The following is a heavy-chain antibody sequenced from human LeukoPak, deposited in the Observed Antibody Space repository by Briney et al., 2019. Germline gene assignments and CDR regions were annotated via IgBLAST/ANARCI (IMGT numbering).Heavy chain of an antibody. CDR3: ARETLTFPDF. J-gene: IGHJ4*02. D-gene: IGHD3-9*01. V-gene: IGHV4-4*07. CDR1: GASLSSYS. CDR2: IYTSGST. Sequence: SQSLSLTRTVSGASLSSYSWSWIRQHAGKGLEWLGRIYTSGSTSYNPSLTSRVSMSLDTSKKQISLKLSSVTAADTAVYYCARETLTFPDFWGQGTLVTGSS.